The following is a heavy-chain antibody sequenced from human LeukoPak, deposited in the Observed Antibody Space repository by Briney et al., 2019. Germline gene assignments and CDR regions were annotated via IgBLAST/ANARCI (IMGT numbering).Heavy chain of an antibody. D-gene: IGHD5-12*01. CDR2: ISYDGSNK. CDR1: GFTFSSYG. V-gene: IGHV3-30*18. Sequence: QPGGSLRLSCAASGFTFSSYGMHWVRQAPGKGLEWVAVISYDGSNKYYADSVKGRFTISRDNSKNTLYLQMNSLRAEDTAVYYCAKGYSGYDFPYYYGMDVWGQGTTVTVSS. CDR3: AKGYSGYDFPYYYGMDV. J-gene: IGHJ6*02.